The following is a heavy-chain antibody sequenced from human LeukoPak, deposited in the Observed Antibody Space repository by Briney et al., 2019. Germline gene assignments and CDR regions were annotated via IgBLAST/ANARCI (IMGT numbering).Heavy chain of an antibody. D-gene: IGHD3-22*01. J-gene: IGHJ4*02. CDR1: GFTFDDYG. CDR3: ARWYYDSSGRTLYYFDY. Sequence: GGSLRLSCAASGFTFDDYGMSWVRQAPGKGLEWVSGINWNGGSTGYADSVKGRFTISRDNAKNSLYLQMNSLRAEEKTLYYCARWYYDSSGRTLYYFDYWGQGTLVTVSS. CDR2: INWNGGST. V-gene: IGHV3-20*04.